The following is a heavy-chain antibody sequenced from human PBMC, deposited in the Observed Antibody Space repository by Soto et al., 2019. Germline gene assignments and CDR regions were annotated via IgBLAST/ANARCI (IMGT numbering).Heavy chain of an antibody. CDR3: ARDTPPFDYDSSGYYYAPGP. Sequence: PGGSLRLSCAASGFTFSTYAMHWVRQAPGKGLEWVAVISYDGSNKYYADSVKGRFTISRDNSKNTLYLQMNSLRSEDTAVYYCARDTPPFDYDSSGYYYAPGPWGQGTLVTVSS. J-gene: IGHJ5*02. CDR1: GFTFSTYA. D-gene: IGHD3-22*01. V-gene: IGHV3-30-3*01. CDR2: ISYDGSNK.